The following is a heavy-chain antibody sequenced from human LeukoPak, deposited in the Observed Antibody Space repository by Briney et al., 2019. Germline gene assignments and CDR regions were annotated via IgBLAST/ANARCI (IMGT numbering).Heavy chain of an antibody. CDR3: AKAQDDYNSCWFAP. J-gene: IGHJ5*02. Sequence: PSETLSLTCTVSGGSVSPYYWSWIRQSPGKGLEWIGYIYHSGSTKYNPSLKSRVTISVDTSENQFSLKLTSVTAEDTAVYFCAKAQDDYNSCWFAPWGPGLLVTVSS. V-gene: IGHV4-59*02. CDR1: GGSVSPYY. D-gene: IGHD1-20*01. CDR2: IYHSGST.